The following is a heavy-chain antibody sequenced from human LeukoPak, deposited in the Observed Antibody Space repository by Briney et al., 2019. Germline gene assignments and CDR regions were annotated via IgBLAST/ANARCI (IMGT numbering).Heavy chain of an antibody. CDR1: GGSISSGSYY. D-gene: IGHD4-17*01. Sequence: SETLSLTCTVSGGSISSGSYYWSWIRQPAGKGLEWIGRIYTSGSTNYNPSLKSRVTISLDTSKNQFSLKLSSVTAADTAVYYCANSIDFDYGDYYFDYWGQGALVTVSS. J-gene: IGHJ4*02. V-gene: IGHV4-61*02. CDR2: IYTSGST. CDR3: ANSIDFDYGDYYFDY.